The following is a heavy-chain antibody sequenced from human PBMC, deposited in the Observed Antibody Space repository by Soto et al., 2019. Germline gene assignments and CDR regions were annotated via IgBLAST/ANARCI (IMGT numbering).Heavy chain of an antibody. Sequence: SETLSLTCTVSGGSISSSSYYWGWIRQPPGKGLEWIGSIYYSGSTYYNPSLKSRVTISVDTSKNQFSLKLSSVTAADTAVYYCARVLYSGSYKPHPDGIFDYWGQGTLVTVSS. D-gene: IGHD1-26*01. J-gene: IGHJ4*02. CDR1: GGSISSSSYY. CDR2: IYYSGST. V-gene: IGHV4-39*01. CDR3: ARVLYSGSYKPHPDGIFDY.